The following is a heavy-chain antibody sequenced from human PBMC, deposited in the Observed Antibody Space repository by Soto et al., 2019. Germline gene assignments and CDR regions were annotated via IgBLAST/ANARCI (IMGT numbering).Heavy chain of an antibody. D-gene: IGHD3-9*01. CDR3: AIDGHPPTTYYDILTGYYTQYYYYYGMEV. V-gene: IGHV3-48*02. J-gene: IGHJ6*02. CDR2: ISSSSSTI. Sequence: GGSLRLSCAASGFTFSSYSMNWVRQAPGKGLEWVSYISSSSSTIYYADSVKGRFTISRDNAKNSLYLQMNSLRDEDTAVYYCAIDGHPPTTYYDILTGYYTQYYYYYGMEVWGQGTTVTVSS. CDR1: GFTFSSYS.